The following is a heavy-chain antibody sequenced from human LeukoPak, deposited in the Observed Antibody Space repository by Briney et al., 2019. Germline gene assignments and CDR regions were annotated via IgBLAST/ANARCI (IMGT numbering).Heavy chain of an antibody. CDR3: AKSSAGTYYYDSSGHYAWYYFDY. Sequence: PGGSLRLSCAASGFTFSSYGMHWVRQAPGKGLEWVAVISYDGSNKYYADSVKGRFTISRDNSKNTLYLQMNSLRAEDTVVYYCAKSSAGTYYYDSSGHYAWYYFDYWGQGTLVTVSS. V-gene: IGHV3-30*18. J-gene: IGHJ4*02. CDR2: ISYDGSNK. CDR1: GFTFSSYG. D-gene: IGHD3-22*01.